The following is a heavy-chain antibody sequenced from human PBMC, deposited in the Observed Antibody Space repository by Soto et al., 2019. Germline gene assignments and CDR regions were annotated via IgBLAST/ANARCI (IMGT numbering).Heavy chain of an antibody. CDR1: GFSLNGNGVG. D-gene: IGHD5-12*01. CDR2: IYWAGDL. V-gene: IGHV2-5*02. Sequence: SCPTLVNPTQTLTLTCNCSGFSLNGNGVGFGWIRQPPGKALGWLALIYWAGDLRSSPALKSRLTITQDPSKDQVVLTTTNLDPTDPGTSYRAHGYVQFLSTYNSLDSWAKRIRVTVSA. CDR3: AHGYVQFLSTYNSLDS. J-gene: IGHJ5*01.